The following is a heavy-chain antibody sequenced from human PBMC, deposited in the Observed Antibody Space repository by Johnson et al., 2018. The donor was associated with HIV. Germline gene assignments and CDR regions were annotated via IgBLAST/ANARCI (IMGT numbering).Heavy chain of an antibody. Sequence: EQLVESGGGLVKPGGSLRLSCAASGFTFSNAWMSWVRQAPGKGLEWVGRIKSKTDGGTTDYAAPVKGRFTISRDDSKNTLYLQMNSLKTEDTAVYYCTTVSGYYDRSGYSRPFDIWGQGTMVIVSS. V-gene: IGHV3-15*01. CDR2: IKSKTDGGTT. D-gene: IGHD3-22*01. J-gene: IGHJ3*02. CDR3: TTVSGYYDRSGYSRPFDI. CDR1: GFTFSNAW.